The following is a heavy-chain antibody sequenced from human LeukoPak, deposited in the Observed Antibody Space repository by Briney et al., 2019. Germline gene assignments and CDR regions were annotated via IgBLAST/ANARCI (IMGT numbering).Heavy chain of an antibody. CDR1: GGSISSSSYY. D-gene: IGHD6-19*01. V-gene: IGHV4-39*07. CDR2: IYYSGST. J-gene: IGHJ6*02. Sequence: IPSETLSLTCTVSGGSISSSSYYWGWIRQPPGKGLEWIGSIYYSGSTYYNPSLKSRVTISVGTSKNQFSLKLSSVTAADTAVYYCARDLWYEAGTPYYYYGMDVWGQGTTVTVSS. CDR3: ARDLWYEAGTPYYYYGMDV.